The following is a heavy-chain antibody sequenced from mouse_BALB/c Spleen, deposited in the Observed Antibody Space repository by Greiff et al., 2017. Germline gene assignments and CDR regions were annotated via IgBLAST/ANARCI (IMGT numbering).Heavy chain of an antibody. V-gene: IGHV3-8*02. CDR1: GDSITSGY. Sequence: EVKLQESGPSLVKPSQTLSLTCSVTGDSITSGYWNWIRKFPGNKLEYMGYISYSGSTYYNPSLKSRISITRDTSKNQYYLQLNSVTTEDTATYYCARYSYYGSSYDWYFDVWGAGTTVTVSS. CDR3: ARYSYYGSSYDWYFDV. CDR2: ISYSGST. D-gene: IGHD1-1*01. J-gene: IGHJ1*01.